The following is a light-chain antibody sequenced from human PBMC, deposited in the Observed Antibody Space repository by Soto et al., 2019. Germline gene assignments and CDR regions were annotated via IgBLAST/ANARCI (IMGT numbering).Light chain of an antibody. J-gene: IGKJ5*01. CDR1: ERIYSAY. CDR2: GTS. V-gene: IGKV3-20*01. CDR3: QQYGNSPIT. Sequence: EDALTQAPGTLSLSRGERATLSCRASERIYSAYLGWYQQKPGQAPRLLIYGTSSRATGIPDRFSGSGSGTDFTLTISRLEPEDFAVYYCQQYGNSPITFGQGTRLEIK.